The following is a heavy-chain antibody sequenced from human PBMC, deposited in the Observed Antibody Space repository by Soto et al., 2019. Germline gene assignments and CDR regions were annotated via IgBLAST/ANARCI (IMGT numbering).Heavy chain of an antibody. CDR3: AKDLGCSSTNCYTGGFDP. D-gene: IGHD2-2*02. V-gene: IGHV3-23*01. Sequence: WGALRLSYGSSVVTFIGYAMTWFRQAPGEGLEWVPAISGSGGSTYYADSVKVRFTISRDNYKNTLYLQMNSLRAEDTAVYYCAKDLGCSSTNCYTGGFDPWGQGTLVPVSS. CDR2: ISGSGGST. CDR1: VVTFIGYA. J-gene: IGHJ5*02.